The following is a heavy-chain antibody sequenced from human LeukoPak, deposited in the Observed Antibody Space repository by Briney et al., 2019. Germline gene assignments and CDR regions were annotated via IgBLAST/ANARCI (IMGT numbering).Heavy chain of an antibody. J-gene: IGHJ4*02. CDR3: ARRAGAYSHPYDY. D-gene: IGHD4/OR15-4a*01. Sequence: QPGGSLRLSCAASGFTFSAYGMSWVRQAPGKGLEWVSGLSGSAGSTYYADSVQGRFTISRDNSKNTLYLQMNSLRAEDTAVYYCARRAGAYSHPYDYWGQGTLVTVSS. CDR1: GFTFSAYG. CDR2: LSGSAGST. V-gene: IGHV3-23*01.